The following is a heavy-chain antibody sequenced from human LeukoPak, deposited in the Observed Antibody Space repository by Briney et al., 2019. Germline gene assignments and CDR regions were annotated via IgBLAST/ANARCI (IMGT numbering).Heavy chain of an antibody. CDR2: IFGGDST. V-gene: IGHV3-66*01. CDR3: ARGLGTYTTSWYHFYGMGF. J-gene: IGHJ6*02. Sequence: GGSLRLSCAASGFAVSNIYMNWVRQAPGKGLEWVSVIFGGDSTYYADSVKGRFTISRDNSKNTVYLQMNSLRADDTAVYHCARGLGTYTTSWYHFYGMGFWGLGTTVTVS. D-gene: IGHD3-16*01. CDR1: GFAVSNIY.